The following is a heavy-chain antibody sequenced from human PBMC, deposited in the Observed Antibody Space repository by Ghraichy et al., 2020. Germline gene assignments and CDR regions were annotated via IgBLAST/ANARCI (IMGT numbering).Heavy chain of an antibody. V-gene: IGHV3-30*02. J-gene: IGHJ4*02. D-gene: IGHD3-10*01. CDR1: GFTFSTYG. CDR2: IWYDGSNK. CDR3: AEDRHYGSGSPMGY. Sequence: GGSRRLSCAASGFTFSTYGMHWVRQAPGKGLEWVAFIWYDGSNKYYADSVKGRFTISRDNSKNTLYLQMNSLRAEDTAVYYCAEDRHYGSGSPMGYWGQGTLVTVSS.